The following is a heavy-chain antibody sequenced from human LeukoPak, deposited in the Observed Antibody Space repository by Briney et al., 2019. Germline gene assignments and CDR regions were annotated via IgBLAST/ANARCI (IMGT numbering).Heavy chain of an antibody. CDR1: GGSISSYY. Sequence: PSETLSLTCTVSGGSISSYYWSWIRQPPGKGLEWIGYIYYSGSTNYNPSLKSRVTISVDTSKNQFSLKLSSVTAADTAVYYCARHLSYTGSYYSRIGGAPVHFDYWGQGTLVTVSS. CDR3: ARHLSYTGSYYSRIGGAPVHFDY. V-gene: IGHV4-59*08. D-gene: IGHD1-26*01. CDR2: IYYSGST. J-gene: IGHJ4*02.